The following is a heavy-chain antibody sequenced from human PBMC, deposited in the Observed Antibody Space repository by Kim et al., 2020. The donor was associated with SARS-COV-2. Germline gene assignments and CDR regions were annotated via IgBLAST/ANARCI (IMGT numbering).Heavy chain of an antibody. D-gene: IGHD2-2*02. V-gene: IGHV4-38-2*02. Sequence: SETLSLTCTVSGYSISSGYYWGWIRQPPGKRLEWVGSIWHDGSTYYNPSLKSRFAISVDTSKNQFSLKLSSVTAADTAVYYCARGRSIPDCWGQGTLVTVSS. CDR2: IWHDGST. CDR1: GYSISSGYY. CDR3: ARGRSIPDC. J-gene: IGHJ4*02.